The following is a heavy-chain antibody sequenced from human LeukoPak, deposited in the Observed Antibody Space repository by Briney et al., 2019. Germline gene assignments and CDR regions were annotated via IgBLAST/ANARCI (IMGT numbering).Heavy chain of an antibody. CDR3: TRCLRGTWPWYFDS. Sequence: PGGSLRLSCAASGFTFSDYYMDWVRQVPGKGLEWVGRSRNKGSSYTTEYGASVKDRFSISRDASENSLHLQMNSLKAEDTAVYYCTRCLRGTWPWYFDSWGQGALVTVSS. D-gene: IGHD1-26*01. CDR1: GFTFSDYY. V-gene: IGHV3-72*01. J-gene: IGHJ4*02. CDR2: SRNKGSSYTT.